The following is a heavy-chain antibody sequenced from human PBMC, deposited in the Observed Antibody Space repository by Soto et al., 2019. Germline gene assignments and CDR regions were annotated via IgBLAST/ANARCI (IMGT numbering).Heavy chain of an antibody. CDR3: AKDPKSTIRFNWFDP. Sequence: EVQLSESGGGLVQPGGSLRLSCAASGFTFSSYAMSWVRQAPGKGLEWVSGISGSGSGTYYADSVKGRFTISRDNSKKTLYLQMHSLRDEDTAIYYCAKDPKSTIRFNWFDPWGQGTLVTVSS. J-gene: IGHJ5*02. D-gene: IGHD2-8*01. V-gene: IGHV3-23*01. CDR2: ISGSGSGT. CDR1: GFTFSSYA.